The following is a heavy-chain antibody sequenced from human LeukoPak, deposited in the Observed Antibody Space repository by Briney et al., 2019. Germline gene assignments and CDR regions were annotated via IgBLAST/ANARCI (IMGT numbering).Heavy chain of an antibody. J-gene: IGHJ4*02. Sequence: PGGSLRLSCAASGFTFSSYAMIGVRQAPAKGLEWVSAISGSGGSTYYAYSVKGRITISRDNSKNTLYLQMNSLSAEDTAVYYCAKSFLAMTTVTSLDYWGQGTLVTVSS. D-gene: IGHD4-17*01. V-gene: IGHV3-23*01. CDR3: AKSFLAMTTVTSLDY. CDR1: GFTFSSYA. CDR2: ISGSGGST.